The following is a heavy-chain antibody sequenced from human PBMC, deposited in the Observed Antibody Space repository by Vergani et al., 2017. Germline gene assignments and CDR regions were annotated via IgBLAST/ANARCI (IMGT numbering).Heavy chain of an antibody. V-gene: IGHV4-59*01. D-gene: IGHD3-3*01. CDR3: ARMGVLRFLEWTGPYYYYYMDV. CDR2: IYYSGST. Sequence: QLQLQESGSGLVKPSQTLSLTCAVSGGSISSYYWSWIRQPPGKGLEWIGYIYYSGSTNYNPSLKSRVTISVDTSKNQFSLKLSSVTAADTAVYYCARMGVLRFLEWTGPYYYYYMDVWGKGTTVTVSS. J-gene: IGHJ6*03. CDR1: GGSISSYY.